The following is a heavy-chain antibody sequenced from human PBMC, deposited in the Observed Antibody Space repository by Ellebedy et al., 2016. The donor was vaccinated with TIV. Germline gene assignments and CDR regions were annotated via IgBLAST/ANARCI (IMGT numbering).Heavy chain of an antibody. D-gene: IGHD3-10*01. CDR2: ISYDGSNK. CDR3: ARDLEFGPRESFDY. CDR1: GFTFTAYG. Sequence: GESLKISXVASGFTFTAYGMHWVRQAPGKGLEWVAVISYDGSNKYYADSVKGRLTISRDNSKNTVYLQMNSLRADDTAVYYCARDLEFGPRESFDYWGQGTLVTVSS. V-gene: IGHV3-30*19. J-gene: IGHJ4*02.